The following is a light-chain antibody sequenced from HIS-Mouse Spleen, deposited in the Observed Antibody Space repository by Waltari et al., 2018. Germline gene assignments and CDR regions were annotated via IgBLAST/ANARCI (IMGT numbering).Light chain of an antibody. CDR2: GNS. J-gene: IGLJ3*02. CDR3: QSYDSSLSGWV. CDR1: SPNIGDGYD. V-gene: IGLV1-40*01. Sequence: QSVLTQPPSVSGAPGQRVTISCTGSSPNIGDGYDGPWYQQLPGTAPKLLIYGNSNRPSGVPDRFSGSKSGTSASLAITGLQAEDEADYYCQSYDSSLSGWVFGGGTKLTVL.